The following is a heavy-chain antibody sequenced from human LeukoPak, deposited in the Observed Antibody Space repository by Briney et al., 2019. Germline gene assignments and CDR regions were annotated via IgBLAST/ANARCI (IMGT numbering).Heavy chain of an antibody. J-gene: IGHJ4*02. Sequence: VASMKVSCKASGYTFTGYYMHWVRQAPGQGLEWMGWINPNSGGTNYAQKFQGRVTMTRDTSITTAYMELSRLTSDDTATYYCAREISVAGTMIDYWGQGTLVTVSS. D-gene: IGHD6-19*01. CDR1: GYTFTGYY. CDR3: AREISVAGTMIDY. V-gene: IGHV1-2*02. CDR2: INPNSGGT.